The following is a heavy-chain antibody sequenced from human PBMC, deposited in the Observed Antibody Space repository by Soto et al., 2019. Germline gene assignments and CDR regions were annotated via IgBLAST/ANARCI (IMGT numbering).Heavy chain of an antibody. CDR3: ARAARWINSLDDAFDI. CDR1: GFTFRSYG. D-gene: IGHD5-12*01. J-gene: IGHJ3*02. Sequence: GGSLRLSCAASGFTFRSYGMRWVRKAQGNGLEWVAVISYDGSNKYYADSVKGRFTISRDNSKNTLYLQMNSLRAEDKAVYYCARAARWINSLDDAFDIWGQGTMVTVSS. V-gene: IGHV3-30*03. CDR2: ISYDGSNK.